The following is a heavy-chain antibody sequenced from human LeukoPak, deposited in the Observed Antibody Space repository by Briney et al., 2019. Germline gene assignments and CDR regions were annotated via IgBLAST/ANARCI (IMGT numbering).Heavy chain of an antibody. CDR1: GGSISSYY. D-gene: IGHD3-22*01. CDR2: IYYSGST. Sequence: SETLSLTCTVSGGSISSYYWSWIRQPPGKGLEWIGYIYYSGSTNYNPSLKSRVTISVDTSKNQFSLKLSSVTAADTAVYYCARWTYYYDSSGYYNWFDPWGQGTLVTVSS. J-gene: IGHJ5*02. V-gene: IGHV4-59*08. CDR3: ARWTYYYDSSGYYNWFDP.